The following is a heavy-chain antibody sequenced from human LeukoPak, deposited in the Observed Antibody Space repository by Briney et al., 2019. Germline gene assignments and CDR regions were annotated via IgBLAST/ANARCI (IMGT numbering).Heavy chain of an antibody. J-gene: IGHJ3*02. Sequence: GGSLRLSCAASGFTFSGSAMHWVRQTSGKGLEWVAVISYDGSNKYYADSVKGRFTISRDNSKNTLYLQMNSLRAEDTAVYYCAKGQDAFDIWGQGTMVTVSS. CDR1: GFTFSGSA. V-gene: IGHV3-30*04. CDR2: ISYDGSNK. CDR3: AKGQDAFDI.